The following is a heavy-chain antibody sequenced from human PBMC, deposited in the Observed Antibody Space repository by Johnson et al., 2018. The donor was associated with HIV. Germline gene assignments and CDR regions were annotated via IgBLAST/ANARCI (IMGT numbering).Heavy chain of an antibody. CDR3: AGVGSPAELLPWAFDI. V-gene: IGHV3-30*04. Sequence: QVQLVESGGGVFQPGRSLRLSCAASRFTFSDYAMHWVRQAPGKGLEWVALISYDGYNKYYAGSVRGRFTVSRDNSKNTLFLQMSSLRAEDTAVYYCAGVGSPAELLPWAFDIWGQGTMVTVSS. J-gene: IGHJ3*02. CDR1: RFTFSDYA. D-gene: IGHD1-7*01. CDR2: ISYDGYNK.